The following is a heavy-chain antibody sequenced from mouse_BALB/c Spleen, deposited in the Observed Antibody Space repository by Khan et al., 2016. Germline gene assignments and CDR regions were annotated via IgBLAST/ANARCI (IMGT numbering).Heavy chain of an antibody. Sequence: VQLQQSGADLVKPGASVKLSCTASGFNIQDTYIHWVKQRPEQALEWIGRIDPANGNTEYDPKFQGQATITADISSNTAYLQLSSLTSEDTAVYYCARIYYGGAYWGQGTLVTVSA. CDR2: IDPANGNT. J-gene: IGHJ3*01. CDR3: ARIYYGGAY. D-gene: IGHD2-1*01. CDR1: GFNIQDTY. V-gene: IGHV14-3*02.